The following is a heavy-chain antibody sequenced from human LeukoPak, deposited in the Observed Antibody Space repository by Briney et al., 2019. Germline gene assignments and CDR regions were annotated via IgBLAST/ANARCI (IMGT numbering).Heavy chain of an antibody. D-gene: IGHD3-10*01. CDR1: GGSISSSNYY. J-gene: IGHJ6*04. Sequence: SETLSLTCTVSGGSISSSNYYWGWIRQPPGKGPEWIGSMYHSGSTYYNPPLKSRLTISVDTSKNQFSPKLSSVTAADTAVYYCARQYRDFYGSGSYAGMDVWGKGTTVTVSS. CDR2: MYHSGST. V-gene: IGHV4-39*01. CDR3: ARQYRDFYGSGSYAGMDV.